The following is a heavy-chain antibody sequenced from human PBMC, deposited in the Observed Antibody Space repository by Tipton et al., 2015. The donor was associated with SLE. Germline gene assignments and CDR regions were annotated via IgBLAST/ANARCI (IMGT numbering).Heavy chain of an antibody. CDR1: GYTFTSYG. Sequence: QSGAEVKKPGASVKVSCKASGYTFTSYGISWVRQAPGQGLEWMGWISAYNGNTNYAQKLQGRVTMTTDTSTSTAYMELRSLRSDDTAVYYCAKDSYSDFWGVYSGFFYYYYMDVWGEGTTVTVSS. V-gene: IGHV1-18*01. CDR2: ISAYNGNT. J-gene: IGHJ6*03. D-gene: IGHD3-3*01. CDR3: AKDSYSDFWGVYSGFFYYYYMDV.